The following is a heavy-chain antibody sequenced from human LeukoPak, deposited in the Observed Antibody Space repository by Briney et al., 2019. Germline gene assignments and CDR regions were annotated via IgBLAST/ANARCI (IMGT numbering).Heavy chain of an antibody. CDR2: ISSSSSSYI. D-gene: IGHD4-17*01. Sequence: GGSLRLSCAASGFTFSSYSMNWVRQAPGKGLEWVSSISSSSSSYIYYADSVKGRFTISRDNAKNSLYLQMNSLRAEDTAVYYCAREAIHGDIDYWGQGTLVTVSS. J-gene: IGHJ4*02. CDR1: GFTFSSYS. V-gene: IGHV3-21*01. CDR3: AREAIHGDIDY.